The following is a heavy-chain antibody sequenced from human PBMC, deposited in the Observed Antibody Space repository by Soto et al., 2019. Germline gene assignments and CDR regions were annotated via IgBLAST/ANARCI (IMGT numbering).Heavy chain of an antibody. V-gene: IGHV3-21*02. J-gene: IGHJ3*01. Sequence: VQLVESGGGLVKPGGSLRLSCEGSGFTFIAYTMNWVRQSPGKGLEWVSSISPSSDSVFHSESVKGRFTISRDNAKDSVYLHMNSLSVEETSLYFCARREMGTRASFDLWGRGTMVTVSS. CDR3: ARREMGTRASFDL. CDR2: ISPSSDSV. CDR1: GFTFIAYT.